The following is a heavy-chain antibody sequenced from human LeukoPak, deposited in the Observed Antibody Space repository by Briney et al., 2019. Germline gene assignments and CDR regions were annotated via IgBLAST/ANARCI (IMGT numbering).Heavy chain of an antibody. J-gene: IGHJ2*01. Sequence: GGSLRLSCAASGFSFSNYEMNWVRQAPGKGLEWVSYISSSGITKNHAGSLKGRFTISRDNSKNSLYLQMNSLRAGDTGVYYCVREGRSSNWDDWYFDLWGRGTLVTVSS. V-gene: IGHV3-48*03. D-gene: IGHD6-13*01. CDR2: ISSSGITK. CDR3: VREGRSSNWDDWYFDL. CDR1: GFSFSNYE.